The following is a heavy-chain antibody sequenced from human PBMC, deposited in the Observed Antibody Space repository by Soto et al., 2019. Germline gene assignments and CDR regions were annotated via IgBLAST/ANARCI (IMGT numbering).Heavy chain of an antibody. CDR3: ARGIYIGSSGYYLDF. J-gene: IGHJ4*02. V-gene: IGHV4-39*01. CDR2: RYDDGST. Sequence: SETLSLTCTVSGDSIRNRNYYWGWIRQPPGKGLEWIVSRYDDGSTFYNPSLRSRVTISVDTAKKEFSLKVTSVTAADTAVYYCARGIYIGSSGYYLDFWGQGTLVTVSS. D-gene: IGHD3-22*01. CDR1: GDSIRNRNYY.